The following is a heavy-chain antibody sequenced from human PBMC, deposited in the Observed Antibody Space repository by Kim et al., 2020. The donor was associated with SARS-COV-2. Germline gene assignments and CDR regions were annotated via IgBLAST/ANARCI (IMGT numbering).Heavy chain of an antibody. CDR2: ISAYNGNT. V-gene: IGHV1-18*01. CDR3: ARDLNGYSSGCHARFYP. Sequence: AAVNVSCKASGYTFTSYGISWVRQAPGQGLEWMGWISAYNGNTNYAQKLQGKVTMTTDTSTSTAYMELRGLSSYDTAVYYCARDLNGYSSGCHARFYPWGQGTLVTVSS. CDR1: GYTFTSYG. D-gene: IGHD6-25*01. J-gene: IGHJ5*02.